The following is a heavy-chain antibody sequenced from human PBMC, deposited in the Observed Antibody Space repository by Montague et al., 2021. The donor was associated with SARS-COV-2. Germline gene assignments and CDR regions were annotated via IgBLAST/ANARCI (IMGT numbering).Heavy chain of an antibody. J-gene: IGHJ3*02. CDR1: GASISSSNYY. Sequence: SETLSLTCTVSGASISSSNYYWDWIRQPPGKGLEWIGSIYDSGSTYYNPSLKSRVTISVDTSKNHFSLKLSSATAADTAVYYCARRGRKLLPVATTIGGFDIWGQGTMVTVSS. CDR2: IYDSGST. D-gene: IGHD5-12*01. V-gene: IGHV4-39*02. CDR3: ARRGRKLLPVATTIGGFDI.